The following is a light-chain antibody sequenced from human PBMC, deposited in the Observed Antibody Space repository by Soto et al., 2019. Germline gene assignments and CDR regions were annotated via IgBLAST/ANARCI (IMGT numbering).Light chain of an antibody. V-gene: IGKV1-9*01. Sequence: DIQMTQSPSTLSAYVKGSVTITCRASQGINSHLAWYQEKPGKAPKLLIYEASTLQSGVPSRFSGSASGTEFTLTLSSLQPEDFATYYCQHLNSYPITFGQGTRLEIK. J-gene: IGKJ5*01. CDR1: QGINSH. CDR2: EAS. CDR3: QHLNSYPIT.